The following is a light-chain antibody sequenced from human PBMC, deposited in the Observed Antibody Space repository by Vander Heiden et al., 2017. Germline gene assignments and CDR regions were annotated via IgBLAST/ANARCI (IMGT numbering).Light chain of an antibody. V-gene: IGLV1-36*01. Sequence: QSVLTQPPSVSDAPRQRVTISSSCSSSNIGNHAVNWYQQHPGTAPNLLFYYDGRRHSGVPDRCSGSKYGSSASITTSGLQAEEEADYYCAAWDASRNGRVFGGGTKLTVL. CDR2: YDG. CDR3: AAWDASRNGRV. CDR1: SSNIGNHA. J-gene: IGLJ3*02.